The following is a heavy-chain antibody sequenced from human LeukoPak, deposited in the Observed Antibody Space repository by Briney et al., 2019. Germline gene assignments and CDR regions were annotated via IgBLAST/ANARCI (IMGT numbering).Heavy chain of an antibody. V-gene: IGHV3-23*01. Sequence: GGSLRLSCAASGFTFSNYAMSWVRHAPGKGLELVSGIGNSGTSTYYADSVKGRLTISRDNSKDTLFLQMNSLRAEDTAVYFCAQTRFISPRYCFDYWGQGTLVTVSS. CDR3: AQTRFISPRYCFDY. J-gene: IGHJ4*02. CDR1: GFTFSNYA. CDR2: IGNSGTST. D-gene: IGHD2-15*01.